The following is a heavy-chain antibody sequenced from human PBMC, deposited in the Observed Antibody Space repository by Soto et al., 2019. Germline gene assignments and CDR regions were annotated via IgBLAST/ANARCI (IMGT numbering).Heavy chain of an antibody. CDR1: GGTFSSYA. D-gene: IGHD7-27*01. CDR2: IIPIFGTA. Sequence: QVQLVQSGAEVKKPGSSVKVSCKASGGTFSSYAISWVRQAPGQGLEWMRGIIPIFGTANYAQKYQGRVTITADKATRTADRELSSLRCEDTAVYYGAGASRAELGAFDIWGQGTMVTVSS. J-gene: IGHJ3*02. V-gene: IGHV1-69*06. CDR3: AGASRAELGAFDI.